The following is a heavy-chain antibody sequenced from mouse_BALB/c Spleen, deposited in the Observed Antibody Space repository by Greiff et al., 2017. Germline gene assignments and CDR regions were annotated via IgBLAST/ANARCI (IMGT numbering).Heavy chain of an antibody. CDR2: IDPANGNT. CDR3: ADGSSYVY. Sequence: EVKLQESGAELVKPGASVKLSCTASGFNIKDTYMHWVKQRPEQGLEWIGRIDPANGNTKYDPKFQGKATITADTSSNTAYLQLSSLTSEDTAVYYCADGSSYVYWGQGTTLTVSS. V-gene: IGHV14-3*02. J-gene: IGHJ2*01. D-gene: IGHD1-1*01. CDR1: GFNIKDTY.